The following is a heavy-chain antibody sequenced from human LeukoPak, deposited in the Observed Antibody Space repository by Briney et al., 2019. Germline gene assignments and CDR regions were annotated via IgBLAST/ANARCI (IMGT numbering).Heavy chain of an antibody. J-gene: IGHJ4*02. V-gene: IGHV3-7*05. CDR3: TRGGGFCDVDCYSFNS. D-gene: IGHD2-21*02. Sequence: PGGSLRLSCAASGFTFSSYGMHWVRQAPGRGLEWVANINQDGSAKNYADSVRDRFTISRDSAKNSVYLQMNSLGADDAAVYYCTRGGGFCDVDCYSFNSWGQGTPVTFSS. CDR1: GFTFSSYG. CDR2: INQDGSAK.